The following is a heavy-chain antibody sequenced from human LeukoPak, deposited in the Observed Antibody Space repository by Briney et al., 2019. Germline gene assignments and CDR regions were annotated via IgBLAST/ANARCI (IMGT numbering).Heavy chain of an antibody. Sequence: GGSLRLSCAASGFTFSIYGMHWVRQAPGKGLEWVAVIWYDGTNKYYADSVKGRFTISRDNSKNTQYLQMNSLRAEDTALYYCAREYTTGGYSYGLDYWGQGTLVTVSS. CDR1: GFTFSIYG. D-gene: IGHD5-18*01. CDR2: IWYDGTNK. J-gene: IGHJ4*02. CDR3: AREYTTGGYSYGLDY. V-gene: IGHV3-33*01.